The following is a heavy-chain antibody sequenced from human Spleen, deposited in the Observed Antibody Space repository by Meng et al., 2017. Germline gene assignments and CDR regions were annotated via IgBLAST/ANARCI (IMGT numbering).Heavy chain of an antibody. CDR3: AIYYHRNAARGFDP. J-gene: IGHJ5*02. D-gene: IGHD3-3*02. Sequence: QLQESGPGLVKPSETLSLPCTVSGDSVSSNSYHWGWIRQPPGKGLEWIGSIYSGSTYYNPSLKSRVTISIDTSKNQLSLNLRSVTAADTAVYYCAIYYHRNAARGFDPWGRGTLVTVSS. CDR1: GDSVSSNSYH. V-gene: IGHV4-39*07. CDR2: IYSGST.